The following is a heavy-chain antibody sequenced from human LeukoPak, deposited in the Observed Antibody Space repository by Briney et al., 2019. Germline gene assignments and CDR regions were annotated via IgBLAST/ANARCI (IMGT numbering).Heavy chain of an antibody. V-gene: IGHV3-30-3*01. Sequence: PGGSLRLSCVSFGFTFSRYDMHWVRQAPGKGLEWVASVANDGSKEIYADSVKGRFTISRDNSRNTLYLQMNSLRGEDTADYYCARAAAVSGEFRDNWFDPWGQGTLVTVSS. CDR1: GFTFSRYD. CDR3: ARAAAVSGEFRDNWFDP. J-gene: IGHJ5*02. CDR2: VANDGSKE. D-gene: IGHD2-15*01.